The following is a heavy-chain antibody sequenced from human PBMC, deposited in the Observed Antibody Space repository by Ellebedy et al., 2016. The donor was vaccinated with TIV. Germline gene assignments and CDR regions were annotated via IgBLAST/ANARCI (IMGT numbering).Heavy chain of an antibody. J-gene: IGHJ4*02. D-gene: IGHD2-2*01. CDR2: LWFDGSHI. CDR3: AREYQEFYFDY. Sequence: GGSLGLSXAASGFTFGSYGMHWVRQAPGKGLEWVSYLWFDGSHIHYADSVKGRFTISRDNSKNTLYLQMNSLRAEDTAVYYCAREYQEFYFDYWGQGTLVTVSS. V-gene: IGHV3-33*01. CDR1: GFTFGSYG.